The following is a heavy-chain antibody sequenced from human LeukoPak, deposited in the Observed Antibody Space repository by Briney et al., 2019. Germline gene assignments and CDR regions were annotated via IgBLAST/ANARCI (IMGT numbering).Heavy chain of an antibody. CDR2: ISAYNGNT. J-gene: IGHJ4*02. V-gene: IGHV1-18*01. Sequence: GASVKVSCKASGYTFTSYGISWVRQAPGQGLEWMGWISAYNGNTNYAQKLQGRVTMTTDTSTSTAYMELRSLRSDDTAVYYCARDLGQLVPDYFDYWGQGTLVTVSS. CDR1: GYTFTSYG. D-gene: IGHD6-13*01. CDR3: ARDLGQLVPDYFDY.